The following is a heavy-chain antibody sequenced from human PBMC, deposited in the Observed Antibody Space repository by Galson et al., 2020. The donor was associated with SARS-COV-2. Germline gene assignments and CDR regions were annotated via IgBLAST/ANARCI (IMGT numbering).Heavy chain of an antibody. D-gene: IGHD3-10*01. CDR1: RYTLTSYG. CDR2: ISTYNGNT. CDR3: ARDRYGSGSYFNELLY. V-gene: IGHV1-18*01. J-gene: IGHJ4*02. Sequence: ASVKVSCKASRYTLTSYGITWVRQAPGQGLEWMGLISTYNGNTIYAQKVQGRVTMTTEKSTSTAYMELRSLRSDDTAVYYCARDRYGSGSYFNELLYWGQGTLVTVSS.